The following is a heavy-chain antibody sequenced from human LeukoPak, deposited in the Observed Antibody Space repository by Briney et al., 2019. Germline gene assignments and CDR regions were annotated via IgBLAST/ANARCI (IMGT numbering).Heavy chain of an antibody. V-gene: IGHV4-39*01. J-gene: IGHJ4*02. D-gene: IGHD5-24*01. CDR1: GDSISGSSYY. CDR3: ASADGYKIDY. Sequence: SETLSLTCTVSGDSISGSSYYWGWIRQPPGKGLEWIGNIYYGGSTYYNPSLKSRVSISVDTSNNQFSLKVSSVPAADTAVYYCASADGYKIDYWGQGTLVTVSS. CDR2: IYYGGST.